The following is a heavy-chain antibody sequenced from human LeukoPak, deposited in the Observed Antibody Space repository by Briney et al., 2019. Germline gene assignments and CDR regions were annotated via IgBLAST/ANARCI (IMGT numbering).Heavy chain of an antibody. Sequence: GGSLRLSCAASGCTFSSYAMHWVRKAPGKGLEWVAVISYDGSNKYYADSVKGRFTISRDNSKNTLYLQMNSLRAEDTAVYYCAKDLSQPGIAAAGPLDYWGQGTLVTVSS. CDR2: ISYDGSNK. CDR1: GCTFSSYA. CDR3: AKDLSQPGIAAAGPLDY. J-gene: IGHJ4*02. D-gene: IGHD6-13*01. V-gene: IGHV3-30-3*01.